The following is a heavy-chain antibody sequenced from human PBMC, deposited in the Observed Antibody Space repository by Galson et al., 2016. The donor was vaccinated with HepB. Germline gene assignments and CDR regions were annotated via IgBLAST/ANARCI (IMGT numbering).Heavy chain of an antibody. Sequence: SLRLSCAASGFTLNNYGMTWVRQAPGKGLEVVSSISRSGDSTDYADSVKGRFTTSRDNSKNTLSLQMNSLRAEDTAVYYCVQGSTAPAVWGKGTTVTVSS. CDR3: VQGSTAPAV. V-gene: IGHV3-23*01. J-gene: IGHJ6*04. CDR1: GFTLNNYG. CDR2: ISRSGDST. D-gene: IGHD1-26*01.